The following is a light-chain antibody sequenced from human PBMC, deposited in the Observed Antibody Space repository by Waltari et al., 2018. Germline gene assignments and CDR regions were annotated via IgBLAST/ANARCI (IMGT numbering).Light chain of an antibody. Sequence: EIVLTQSPGTLSLSPGERATISCRASQSVSSSYLAWYQQKPGQAPRLLIYGASSRATGIPDRFSGSGSGTDFTLTISRLEPEDFAVYYCQQYAGSPKTFGQGTRLEIK. J-gene: IGKJ5*01. CDR3: QQYAGSPKT. V-gene: IGKV3-20*01. CDR2: GAS. CDR1: QSVSSSY.